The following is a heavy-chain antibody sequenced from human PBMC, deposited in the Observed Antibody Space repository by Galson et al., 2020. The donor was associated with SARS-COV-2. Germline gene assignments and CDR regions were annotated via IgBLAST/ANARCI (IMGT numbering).Heavy chain of an antibody. D-gene: IGHD3-3*01. V-gene: IGHV3-21*01. J-gene: IGHJ6*03. Sequence: SSSYIYYADSVKGRFTISKDNAKNSLYLQMNSLRAEDTAVYYCARDGRVLEWLLNYYYYYM. CDR2: SSSYI. CDR3: ARDGRVLEWLLNYYYYYM.